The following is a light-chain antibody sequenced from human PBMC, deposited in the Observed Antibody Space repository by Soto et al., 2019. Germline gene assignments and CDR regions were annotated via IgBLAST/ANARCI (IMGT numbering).Light chain of an antibody. V-gene: IGKV3-20*01. CDR1: QSISSSF. Sequence: EFVLTQSPGKLSLSPGERATLSCRASQSISSSFLAWYQQKPGQAPRLLIYGASSRGTGIPDRFSGSGSGTDFTLTISRLEPGDFAVYYCQQYGSSPPLTFGGGTKVEIK. J-gene: IGKJ4*01. CDR2: GAS. CDR3: QQYGSSPPLT.